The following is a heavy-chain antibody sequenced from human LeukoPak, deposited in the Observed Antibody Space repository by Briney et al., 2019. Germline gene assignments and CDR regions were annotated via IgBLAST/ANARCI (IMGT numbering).Heavy chain of an antibody. V-gene: IGHV4-61*01. CDR2: IYYSGST. Sequence: SETLSLTCTVSGGSVNSGNYYWSWIRQPPGKGLEWIGYIYYSGSTNYNPSLKSRVTISVDTSKNQFSLKLSSVTAADTAVYYCARDRRGSGTYAVDYWGPGTLVTVSS. J-gene: IGHJ4*02. D-gene: IGHD1-26*01. CDR3: ARDRRGSGTYAVDY. CDR1: GGSVNSGNYY.